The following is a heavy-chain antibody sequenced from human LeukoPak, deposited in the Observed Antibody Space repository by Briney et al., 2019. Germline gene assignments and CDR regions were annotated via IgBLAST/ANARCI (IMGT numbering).Heavy chain of an antibody. CDR3: ARHSYGSGSYSRFDY. J-gene: IGHJ4*02. CDR2: IYYRGST. CDR1: GGSISSYY. V-gene: IGHV4-59*08. D-gene: IGHD3-10*01. Sequence: SETLSLTCTVSGGSISSYYWSWIRQPPGKGLEWIGYIYYRGSTNYNPSLKSRVTISVDTSKNQFPLKLTSVTAADTAVYYCARHSYGSGSYSRFDYWGQGTLVTVSS.